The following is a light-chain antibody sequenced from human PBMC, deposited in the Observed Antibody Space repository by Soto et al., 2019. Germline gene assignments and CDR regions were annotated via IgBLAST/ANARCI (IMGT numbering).Light chain of an antibody. Sequence: EIVLTQSPGTLSLSPGERATLSCRASQSVSSSYLAWYQQRPGQAPRLLIYAESSRATGIPDRFSGSGSGTDFTLTISRLEPEDFAIYYCQQYGSSRTFGQGTKVEIK. V-gene: IGKV3-20*01. CDR3: QQYGSSRT. CDR1: QSVSSSY. CDR2: AES. J-gene: IGKJ1*01.